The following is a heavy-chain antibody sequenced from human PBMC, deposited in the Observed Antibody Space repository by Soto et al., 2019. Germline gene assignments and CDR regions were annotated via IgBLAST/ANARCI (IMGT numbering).Heavy chain of an antibody. Sequence: GGSLRLSCAASGFTFNTYAMTWVRQAPGKGLEWVSLISGSDGKTFYADSVKGRFSISRDTSQSTLYLQMNSLRADDTAMYYCARWSYLDYWGQGTRVTVSS. J-gene: IGHJ4*02. CDR2: ISGSDGKT. CDR3: ARWSYLDY. D-gene: IGHD3-3*01. V-gene: IGHV3-23*01. CDR1: GFTFNTYA.